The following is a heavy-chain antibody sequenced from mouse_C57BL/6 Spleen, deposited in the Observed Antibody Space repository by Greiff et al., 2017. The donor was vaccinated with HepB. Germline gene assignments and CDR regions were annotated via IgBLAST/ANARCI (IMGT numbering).Heavy chain of an antibody. V-gene: IGHV1-43*01. D-gene: IGHD1-1*01. CDR1: GYSFTGYY. J-gene: IGHJ2*01. CDR3: ARGHYYGSSYYFDY. CDR2: INPSTGGT. Sequence: VQLQQSGPELVKPGASVKISCKASGYSFTGYYMHWVKQSSEKSLEWIGEINPSTGGTSYNKKFKGKATLTVDKSSSTAYMQLKSLTSEDSAVYYCARGHYYGSSYYFDYWGQGTTLTVSS.